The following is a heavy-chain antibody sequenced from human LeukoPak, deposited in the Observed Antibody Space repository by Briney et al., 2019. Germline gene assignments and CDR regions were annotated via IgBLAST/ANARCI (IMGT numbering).Heavy chain of an antibody. CDR2: IYYTGST. CDR1: GGSINSDEYY. D-gene: IGHD6-13*01. J-gene: IGHJ3*02. V-gene: IGHV4-30-4*02. CDR3: ARENSSSWYKGGDAFDI. Sequence: SETLSLTCSVSGGSINSDEYYWTWIRQPPGKGLEWIGNIYYTGSTDYNPSLKSRVTISVDTSKNQFSLKLSSVTAADTAVYYCARENSSSWYKGGDAFDIWGQGTMVTVSS.